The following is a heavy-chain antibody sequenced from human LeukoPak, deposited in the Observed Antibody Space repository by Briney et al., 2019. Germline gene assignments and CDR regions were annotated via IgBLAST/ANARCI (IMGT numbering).Heavy chain of an antibody. J-gene: IGHJ4*02. V-gene: IGHV4-30-2*01. Sequence: SETLSLTCTVSGGSITSGGYYWNWIRQPPGKGLEWIGYIYHGGTSYYNPSLKSRVTMSVDTSKNQFSLKLSSVTAADTAVYFCARSGAERYCSSTTCFNFDYWGQGTLVTVSS. CDR2: IYHGGTS. D-gene: IGHD2-2*01. CDR3: ARSGAERYCSSTTCFNFDY. CDR1: GGSITSGGYY.